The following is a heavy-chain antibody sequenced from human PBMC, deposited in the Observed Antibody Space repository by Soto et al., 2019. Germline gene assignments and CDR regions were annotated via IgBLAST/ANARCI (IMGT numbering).Heavy chain of an antibody. D-gene: IGHD2-2*01. CDR1: GASITSDS. CDR3: ARHRIVPAAMNYYYYMDV. J-gene: IGHJ6*03. CDR2: IYYSGSP. V-gene: IGHV4-59*08. Sequence: QVQLQESGPGLVRPSETLSLTCTVSGASITSDSWSWIRQPPGKGLEWIGHIYYSGSPNQNPSLKSRVTISIDTSKNQFSLRLYSVTAADTAVYYCARHRIVPAAMNYYYYMDVWGTGTTVSVSS.